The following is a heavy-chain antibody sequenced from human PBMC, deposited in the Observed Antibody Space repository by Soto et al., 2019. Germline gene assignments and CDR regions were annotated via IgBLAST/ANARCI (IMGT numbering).Heavy chain of an antibody. V-gene: IGHV1-18*01. CDR2: ISAYNGNR. Sequence: ASAKVSCRASGYTFTSYGSSWVRKPPAEGLEWRGWISAYNGNRKYAQRLHGRVTMTTGTATRTSYMELRGLRSDYTAVYYCARYLAPYGVWTKGMDVVRQGTTVTVSS. CDR3: ARYLAPYGVWTKGMDV. D-gene: IGHD2-8*01. J-gene: IGHJ6*01. CDR1: GYTFTSYG.